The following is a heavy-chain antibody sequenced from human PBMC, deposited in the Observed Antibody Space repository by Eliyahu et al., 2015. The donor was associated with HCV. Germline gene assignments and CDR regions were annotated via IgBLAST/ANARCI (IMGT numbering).Heavy chain of an antibody. CDR2: IYYSGST. V-gene: IGHV4-39*01. D-gene: IGHD6-13*01. CDR3: AIRDSSSWPLYYYYGMDV. Sequence: QLQLQESGPGLVKPSETLSLTCTVSGGSISSSSYYWGWIRQPPGKGLEWIGSIYYSGSTYYNPSLKSRVTISVDTSKNQFSLKLSSVTAADTAVYYCAIRDSSSWPLYYYYGMDVWGQGTTVTVSS. CDR1: GGSISSSSYY. J-gene: IGHJ6*02.